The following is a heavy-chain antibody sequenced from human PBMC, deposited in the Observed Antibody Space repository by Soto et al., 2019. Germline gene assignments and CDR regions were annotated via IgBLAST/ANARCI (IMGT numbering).Heavy chain of an antibody. J-gene: IGHJ3*02. V-gene: IGHV4-30-4*01. D-gene: IGHD5-18*01. Sequence: TLSLTCTVSGGSIRGGDCYWSWISQPPGKGLEWIGYIYYSGSTYYNPSLKSRVTISVDTSKNQFSLKLSSVTAADTAVYYCARPYSYGPAAFDIWGQGTMVTGSS. CDR3: ARPYSYGPAAFDI. CDR2: IYYSGST. CDR1: GGSIRGGDCY.